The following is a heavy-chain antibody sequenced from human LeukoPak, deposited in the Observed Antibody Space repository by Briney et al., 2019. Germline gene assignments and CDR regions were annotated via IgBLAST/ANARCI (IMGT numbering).Heavy chain of an antibody. Sequence: GGSLRLSCAASGFTFSNCAMSWVRQAPGKGLEWVSAISGVGGRTYYADSVKGRFTISRDNSKNTLDLQMSSLRAEDTAVYYCAKEGVAGTTYFDYWGQGTLVTVSS. CDR3: AKEGVAGTTYFDY. CDR1: GFTFSNCA. CDR2: ISGVGGRT. D-gene: IGHD1-1*01. J-gene: IGHJ4*02. V-gene: IGHV3-23*01.